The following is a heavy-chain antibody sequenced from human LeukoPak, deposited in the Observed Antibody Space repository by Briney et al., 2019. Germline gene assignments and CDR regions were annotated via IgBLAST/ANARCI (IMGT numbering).Heavy chain of an antibody. D-gene: IGHD3-9*01. J-gene: IGHJ5*02. CDR1: GGSISSGGYY. Sequence: SETLSLTCTVSGGSISSGGYYWSWIRQHPGKGLEWIGYIYYSGSTYYNPSLKSRVTISVDTSKNQFSLQLNSVTPEDTAVYYCARESITIFWLRGQFDPWGQGTLVTVSS. CDR3: ARESITIFWLRGQFDP. V-gene: IGHV4-31*03. CDR2: IYYSGST.